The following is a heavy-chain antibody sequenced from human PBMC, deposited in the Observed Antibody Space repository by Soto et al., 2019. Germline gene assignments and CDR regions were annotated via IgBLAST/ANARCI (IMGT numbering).Heavy chain of an antibody. J-gene: IGHJ4*02. CDR1: GGYISSYY. V-gene: IGHV4-59*12. Sequence: PPETLSLTCAVSGGYISSYYCSWIRQPPGKGLEWIEYIYHSGSTSYTPTLKSRVTISVDRAKNQFSMKLSSVTAADTAVYYCARVPDYWGQGTLVTLL. CDR2: IYHSGST. CDR3: ARVPDY.